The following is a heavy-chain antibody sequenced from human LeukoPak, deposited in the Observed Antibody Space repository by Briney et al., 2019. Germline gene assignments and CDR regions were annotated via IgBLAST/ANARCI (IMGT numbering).Heavy chain of an antibody. CDR1: GFTLSTNS. V-gene: IGHV3-21*01. J-gene: IGHJ6*03. D-gene: IGHD4-23*01. CDR2: IGISSSHT. CDR3: AKDLTMVATPYYYYYMDV. Sequence: GSLRLSCAASGFTLSTNSMNWVRQAPGKGLEWVSSIGISSSHTFYADSVKGRFTISRDNAENSVYLQMNSLRAEDTAVYYCAKDLTMVATPYYYYYMDVWGKGTTVTVSS.